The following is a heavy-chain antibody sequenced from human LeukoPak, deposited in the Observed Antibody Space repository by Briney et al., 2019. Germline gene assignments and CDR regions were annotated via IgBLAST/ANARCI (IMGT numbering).Heavy chain of an antibody. D-gene: IGHD6-19*01. J-gene: IGHJ4*02. Sequence: GGSLRLSCAASGFSFSNSYMTWVRQAPGKGLEWVGRIKTKTEGETIHYAAPVKGRFTISRDDSKDTLYLQMNSLKTEDTAVYYCAKDRLSSGWFKGLVDYWGQGTLVTVSS. V-gene: IGHV3-15*01. CDR3: AKDRLSSGWFKGLVDY. CDR1: GFSFSNSY. CDR2: IKTKTEGETI.